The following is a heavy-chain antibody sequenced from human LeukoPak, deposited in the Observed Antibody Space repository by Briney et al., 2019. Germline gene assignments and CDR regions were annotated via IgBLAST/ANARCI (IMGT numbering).Heavy chain of an antibody. CDR2: ISAYNGNT. Sequence: ASVTVSFKASGYTFTSYGISWVRQAPGQGVEGMGWISAYNGNTNYAQKLQGRVTMTTDTSTSTAYMELRSLRSDDTAVYYCARDGSFYGDYGIDYWGQGTLVTVSS. CDR3: ARDGSFYGDYGIDY. D-gene: IGHD4-17*01. V-gene: IGHV1-18*01. CDR1: GYTFTSYG. J-gene: IGHJ4*02.